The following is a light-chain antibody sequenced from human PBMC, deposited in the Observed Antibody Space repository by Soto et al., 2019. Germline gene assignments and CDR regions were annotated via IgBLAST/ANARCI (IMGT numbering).Light chain of an antibody. CDR2: GAS. CDR1: QSITSF. Sequence: DIQLTQSPSSLSASMGDRVTITCRASQSITSFLNWYQQKPGEAPSLLIYGASSLQSGVAARFSGRGSGTDFTLTIFSLQAEDFATYYCQQSYSTPRTFGQGTKV. V-gene: IGKV1-39*01. J-gene: IGKJ1*01. CDR3: QQSYSTPRT.